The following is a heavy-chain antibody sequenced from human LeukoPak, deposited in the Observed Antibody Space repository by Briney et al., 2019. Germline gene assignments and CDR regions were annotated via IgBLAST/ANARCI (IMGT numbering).Heavy chain of an antibody. Sequence: GGSLRLSCTASGFTFSSYAMKWVRQAPGKGLEWVSGVSGSGGSTYYLDSVKGRFTISTDNSKNTLYLQMNSLRAEDTAIYYCVLGTSGYYYTGFDFWGQGTRVTVSS. CDR1: GFTFSSYA. CDR2: VSGSGGST. V-gene: IGHV3-23*01. CDR3: VLGTSGYYYTGFDF. J-gene: IGHJ4*02. D-gene: IGHD3-22*01.